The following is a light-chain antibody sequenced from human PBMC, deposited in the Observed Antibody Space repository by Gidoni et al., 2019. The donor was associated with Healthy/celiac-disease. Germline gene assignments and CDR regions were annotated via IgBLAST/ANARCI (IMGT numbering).Light chain of an antibody. J-gene: IGKJ4*01. CDR2: KAS. CDR3: QQYNSFSLT. Sequence: DIQMTQSPSTLSASVGDRATITCRASQSISSWLAWYQQKPGKAPKLLIYKASSLESGVPSRFSGSGSGTEFTLTISSLQPDDFATYYCQQYNSFSLTFXGXTKVXIK. CDR1: QSISSW. V-gene: IGKV1-5*03.